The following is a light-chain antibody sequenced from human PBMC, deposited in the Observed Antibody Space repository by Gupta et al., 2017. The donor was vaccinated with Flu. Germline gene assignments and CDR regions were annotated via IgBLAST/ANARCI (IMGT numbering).Light chain of an antibody. CDR2: MAS. J-gene: IGKJ1*01. V-gene: IGKV1-5*03. Sequence: DIQMTQSPSTLSASVGDRVTITCRARQSISRWLAWYQQKPGKAPLLLIYMASTLDSGVPSRFSGSGSGTEFTLTIRSLQPDDFATYYCLQYDSFPWTFGQGTKVEMK. CDR1: QSISRW. CDR3: LQYDSFPWT.